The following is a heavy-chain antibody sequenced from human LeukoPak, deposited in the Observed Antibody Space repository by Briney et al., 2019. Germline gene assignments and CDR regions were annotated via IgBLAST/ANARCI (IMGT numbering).Heavy chain of an antibody. CDR1: GFTFGDYS. J-gene: IGHJ3*02. Sequence: GGSLRLSCTASGFTFGDYSMSWVRQAPGKGLEWVGFIRSKAYGGTTEYAASVRVRFTISRDDSKSIAYLQMNSLKTEDTAVYYCTRDPSRGPTAAFDIWGQGTMVPVSS. D-gene: IGHD6-19*01. V-gene: IGHV3-49*04. CDR3: TRDPSRGPTAAFDI. CDR2: IRSKAYGGTT.